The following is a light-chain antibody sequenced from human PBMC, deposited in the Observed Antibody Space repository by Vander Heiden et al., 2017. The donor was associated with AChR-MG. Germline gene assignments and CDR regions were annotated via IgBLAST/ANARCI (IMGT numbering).Light chain of an antibody. V-gene: IGKV3-11*01. CDR2: AAS. CDR3: QQRNNWPPAYT. CDR1: QSVSSY. Sequence: EIVLTQSPATLSLSPGERATLSCRASQSVSSYLAWYQQKPGQAPRLLIYAASNRATGIPARFSGSGSGTDFTLTISSLEPEDFAVYYCQQRNNWPPAYTFGQGTKLEIK. J-gene: IGKJ2*01.